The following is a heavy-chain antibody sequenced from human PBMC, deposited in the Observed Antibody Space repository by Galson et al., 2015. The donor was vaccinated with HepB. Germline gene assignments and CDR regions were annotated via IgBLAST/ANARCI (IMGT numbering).Heavy chain of an antibody. Sequence: LTELSVHWVRQAPGKGLEWMGSSDREDYDTVYAENFEGRVTMTDDTSTDTTYMELSSLTSEDTAVYYCATNKAAVTHEGFNIWGHGTMVTVSS. D-gene: IGHD4-11*01. CDR2: SDREDYDT. CDR3: ATNKAAVTHEGFNI. V-gene: IGHV1-24*01. CDR1: LTELS. J-gene: IGHJ3*02.